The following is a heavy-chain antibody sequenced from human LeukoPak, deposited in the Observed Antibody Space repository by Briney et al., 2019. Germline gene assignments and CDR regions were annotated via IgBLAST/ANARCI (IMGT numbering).Heavy chain of an antibody. D-gene: IGHD2-2*02. Sequence: SETLSLTCAVYGGSFSGYYWSWLRQPPGKGLEWIGEINHSGSTNYNPSLKSRVTISVDTSKNQFSLKLSSVTAADTAVYYCARSIVVVPAAIDGHDAFDIWGQGTMVTVSS. CDR3: ARSIVVVPAAIDGHDAFDI. V-gene: IGHV4-34*01. CDR2: INHSGST. J-gene: IGHJ3*02. CDR1: GGSFSGYY.